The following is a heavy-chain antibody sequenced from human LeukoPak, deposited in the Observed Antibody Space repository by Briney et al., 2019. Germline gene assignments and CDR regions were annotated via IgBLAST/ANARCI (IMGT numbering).Heavy chain of an antibody. CDR1: GYTFTNLD. CDR2: MSPNSGDT. D-gene: IGHD1-1*01. V-gene: IGHV1-8*01. Sequence: ASVRVSCKTSGYTFTNLDINWLRQAPGQGLEWMGWMSPNSGDTGYAQKFQGRVSMTRDTSISTAYMELSSLRSEDTAVYYCASNPPNTGDFYYWGLGSLVTVST. CDR3: ASNPPNTGDFYY. J-gene: IGHJ4*02.